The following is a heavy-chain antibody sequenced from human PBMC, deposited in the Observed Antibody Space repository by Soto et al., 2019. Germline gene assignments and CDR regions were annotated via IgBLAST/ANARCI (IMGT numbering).Heavy chain of an antibody. CDR1: GFTFRTYA. Sequence: EVQLLESGGGLVQPGGSLRLSCAASGFTFRTYAMTWVRQAPGKGLEWVSTISGSGGSTYYADSVKGRFTISRDNSKNTIYLQMNSLRAEDTAVYYCAKDGWELLRGFDPWGQGNLVTVSS. J-gene: IGHJ5*02. CDR2: ISGSGGST. D-gene: IGHD1-26*01. CDR3: AKDGWELLRGFDP. V-gene: IGHV3-23*01.